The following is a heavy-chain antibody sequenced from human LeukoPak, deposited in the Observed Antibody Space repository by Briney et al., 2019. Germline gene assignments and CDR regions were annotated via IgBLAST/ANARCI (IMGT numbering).Heavy chain of an antibody. J-gene: IGHJ5*02. CDR3: ASWYSSSWLAWFDP. D-gene: IGHD6-13*01. CDR2: VYHTGST. V-gene: IGHV4-38-2*02. CDR1: GYSISNGFY. Sequence: ASETLSLTCTVSGYSISNGFYWAWIRQPPGKGLEWIGSVYHTGSTYSNPSLKSRVTISVDTSKNQFSLSLTSVTAADTAVYYCASWYSSSWLAWFDPWGQGTLVTVSS.